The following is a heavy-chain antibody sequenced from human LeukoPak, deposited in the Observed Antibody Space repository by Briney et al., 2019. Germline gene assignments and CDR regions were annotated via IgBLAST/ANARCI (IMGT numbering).Heavy chain of an antibody. Sequence: ASEKVSCKASGYTFTSYYMHWVRQAPGQGLEWMGIINPSGGSTSYAQKFQGRVTMTRDTSTSTVYMELSSLRSEDTAVYYCARRDYGDYLIDYWGQGTLVTVSS. CDR3: ARRDYGDYLIDY. CDR1: GYTFTSYY. V-gene: IGHV1-46*01. CDR2: INPSGGST. J-gene: IGHJ4*02. D-gene: IGHD4-17*01.